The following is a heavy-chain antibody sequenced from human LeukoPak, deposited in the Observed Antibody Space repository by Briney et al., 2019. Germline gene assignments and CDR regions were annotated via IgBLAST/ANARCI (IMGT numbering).Heavy chain of an antibody. D-gene: IGHD3-16*01. Sequence: GGSLRLSCAASGFTFSNYWMTWVRRAPGKGLEWVANIRRDGSETHYVDSVKGRFTISRDNAKNSLYLQMNSLRAEDTAVYYCARDSDVPFDYWGQGTLVTVPS. CDR2: IRRDGSET. V-gene: IGHV3-7*01. CDR3: ARDSDVPFDY. J-gene: IGHJ4*02. CDR1: GFTFSNYW.